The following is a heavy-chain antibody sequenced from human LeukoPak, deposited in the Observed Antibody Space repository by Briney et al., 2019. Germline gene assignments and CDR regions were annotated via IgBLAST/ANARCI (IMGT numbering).Heavy chain of an antibody. Sequence: SETLSLTCTVSGGSMSSGSYSWSWIRQPPGKGLEWIGYIYHSGSTYYNPSLKSRVTISVDRSKKQFSLKLSSVTAADTAVYYCARDPGSPRGYFDLWGRGTLVTVSS. CDR2: IYHSGST. D-gene: IGHD2-15*01. V-gene: IGHV4-30-2*01. CDR3: ARDPGSPRGYFDL. J-gene: IGHJ2*01. CDR1: GGSMSSGSYS.